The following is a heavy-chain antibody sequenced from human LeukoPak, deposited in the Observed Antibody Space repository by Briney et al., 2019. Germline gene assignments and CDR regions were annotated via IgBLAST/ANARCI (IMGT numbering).Heavy chain of an antibody. CDR2: IYYSGST. D-gene: IGHD5-12*01. V-gene: IGHV4-31*03. J-gene: IGHJ4*02. CDR3: ARVPTLGYGTKFDY. CDR1: GGSISSGGYY. Sequence: SETLSLTCTVSGGSISSGGYYWSWIRQHPGTGLEWIGYIYYSGSTYYNPSLKSRVTISVDTSKNQFSLKLSSVTAADTAVYYCARVPTLGYGTKFDYWGQGTLVTVSS.